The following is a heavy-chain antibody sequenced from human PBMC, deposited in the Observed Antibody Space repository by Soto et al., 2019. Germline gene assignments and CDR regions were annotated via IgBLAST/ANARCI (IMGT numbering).Heavy chain of an antibody. CDR1: CYTFTSYG. D-gene: IGHD2-15*01. J-gene: IGHJ6*02. V-gene: IGHV1-18*01. Sequence: QVQLVQSGAEVKKPGASVKVSCKASCYTFTSYGISWVRQAPGQGLEWMVWISAYNGNTNYAQQLLGRVTCCSATSTRTVFMEQKSQTSVGTTVYAYALSIHNPLRSCYGTYLVSGMDIWCQRNTVTAS. CDR2: ISAYNGNT. CDR3: ALSIHNPLRSCYGTYLVSGMDI.